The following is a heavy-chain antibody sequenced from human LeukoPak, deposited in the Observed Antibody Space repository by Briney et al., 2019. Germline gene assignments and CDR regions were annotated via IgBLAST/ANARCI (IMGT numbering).Heavy chain of an antibody. CDR3: AKGGHYSFFDY. V-gene: IGHV3-23*01. Sequence: GGSLRLSCTASGLIFRNYAMTWVRQAPRKGLEWVSTISGDGTETFYADSVKGRFTISRDNSKNTHYLQMSSLGAEDTGIYYCAKGGHYSFFDYWGQGTLVTVSS. CDR1: GLIFRNYA. D-gene: IGHD4-11*01. J-gene: IGHJ4*02. CDR2: ISGDGTET.